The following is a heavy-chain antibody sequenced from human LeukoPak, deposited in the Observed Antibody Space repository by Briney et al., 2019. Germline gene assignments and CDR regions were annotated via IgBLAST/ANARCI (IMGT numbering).Heavy chain of an antibody. Sequence: SETLSLTCAVYGGSLSGYYWSWIRQPPGKGLEWIGEITHSGSTNYNPTLKSRVTISVDTSKNQFSLKVSSVTAADTAVYYCARDLEGISGMDVWGQGTAVTVSS. CDR3: ARDLEGISGMDV. J-gene: IGHJ6*02. CDR2: ITHSGST. D-gene: IGHD3-3*01. CDR1: GGSLSGYY. V-gene: IGHV4-34*01.